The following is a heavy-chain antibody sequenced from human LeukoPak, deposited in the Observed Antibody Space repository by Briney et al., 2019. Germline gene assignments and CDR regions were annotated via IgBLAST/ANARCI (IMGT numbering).Heavy chain of an antibody. V-gene: IGHV4-4*07. Sequence: SETLSLTCTVSGGSISSYYWSWIRQPAGKGLEWIGRIYTSGSTNYNPSLKSRVTMSVDTSKNQFSRKLSSVTAADTAVYYCARDFSYYDFWSGYYNAGSNWFDPWGQGTLVTVSS. CDR2: IYTSGST. J-gene: IGHJ5*02. CDR3: ARDFSYYDFWSGYYNAGSNWFDP. CDR1: GGSISSYY. D-gene: IGHD3-3*01.